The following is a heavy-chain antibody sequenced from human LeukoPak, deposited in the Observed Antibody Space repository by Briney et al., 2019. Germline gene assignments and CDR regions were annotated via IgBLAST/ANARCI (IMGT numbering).Heavy chain of an antibody. V-gene: IGHV4-38-2*01. D-gene: IGHD1-26*01. CDR3: ARWSGSYFDY. Sequence: SETLSLTCAVSGFPISSGYYWGWIRQPPGKGLEWIGSIHHSGRTYYNPSLKSRVTISVDTSKNQFSLRLSSVTAADTAVYYCARWSGSYFDYWGQGTLVTVSS. CDR2: IHHSGRT. J-gene: IGHJ4*02. CDR1: GFPISSGYY.